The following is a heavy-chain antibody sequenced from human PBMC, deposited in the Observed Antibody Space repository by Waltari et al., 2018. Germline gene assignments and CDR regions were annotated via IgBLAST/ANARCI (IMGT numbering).Heavy chain of an antibody. D-gene: IGHD3-10*01. Sequence: QVQLQQWGAGLLKPSETLSLTCAVYGGSFSGYYWSWIRQPPGKGLEWIGEINQRGSTNYNPSLKSLVTISVDTSKNQCALKLSYVTAADTAVYYRARHRVKTLIRGVTRGYFDYWGQGTLVTVSS. V-gene: IGHV4-34*01. CDR3: ARHRVKTLIRGVTRGYFDY. CDR2: INQRGST. J-gene: IGHJ4*02. CDR1: GGSFSGYY.